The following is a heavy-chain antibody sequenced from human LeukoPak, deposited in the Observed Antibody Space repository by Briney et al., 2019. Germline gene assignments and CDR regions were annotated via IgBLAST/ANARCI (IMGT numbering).Heavy chain of an antibody. J-gene: IGHJ4*02. Sequence: PGGSLRLSCAASGFTFSSYSMNWVRQAPGKGLEWVSYISSSSSTIYYADSVKGRFTISRDNAKNSLYLQMNSLRAEDTAVYYCASSWGYVEDPHFDYWGQGTLVTVSS. D-gene: IGHD5-12*01. V-gene: IGHV3-48*01. CDR2: ISSSSSTI. CDR1: GFTFSSYS. CDR3: ASSWGYVEDPHFDY.